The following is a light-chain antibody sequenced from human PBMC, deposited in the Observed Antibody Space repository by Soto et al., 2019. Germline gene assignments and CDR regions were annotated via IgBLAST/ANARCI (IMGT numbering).Light chain of an antibody. Sequence: EIVLTQSPGTVSLSPGERATLSCRASQSVSSSQLAWYQHKPGQAPRLLIYDASNRATGIPARFSGSGSGTDFTLTISSLEPGDFAVYYCQQRSNWPLTFGGGTKVDIK. CDR1: QSVSSSQ. CDR3: QQRSNWPLT. CDR2: DAS. J-gene: IGKJ4*01. V-gene: IGKV3D-20*02.